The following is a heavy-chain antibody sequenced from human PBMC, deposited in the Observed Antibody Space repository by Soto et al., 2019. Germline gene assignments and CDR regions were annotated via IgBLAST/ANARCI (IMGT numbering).Heavy chain of an antibody. Sequence: SSLKVCCKASGVTFRSYAIRWVRQAPVQGLEWMGWIIPIFGPANYAQKFQGRVTITADKPTSIAYMELRSLRSEDTAVYYGARCSYMANNWTSDYGMDVRGQGTTVPVSS. CDR1: GVTFRSYA. CDR3: ARCSYMANNWTSDYGMDV. CDR2: IIPIFGPA. V-gene: IGHV1-69*06. J-gene: IGHJ6*02. D-gene: IGHD1-20*01.